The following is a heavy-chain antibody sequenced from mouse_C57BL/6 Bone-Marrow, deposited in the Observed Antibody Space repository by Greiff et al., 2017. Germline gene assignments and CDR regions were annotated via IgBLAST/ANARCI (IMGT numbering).Heavy chain of an antibody. CDR3: ARHQGRVLAY. CDR2: ISSGGSYT. J-gene: IGHJ3*01. D-gene: IGHD3-2*02. V-gene: IGHV5-6*02. CDR1: GFTFSSYG. Sequence: EVKLVESGGDLVKPGGSLKLSCAASGFTFSSYGMSWVRQTPDKRLEWVATISSGGSYTYYPDSVKGRFTISRDNAKNTLYLQMSSLKSEDTAMYYCARHQGRVLAYCGQGTLVTVSA.